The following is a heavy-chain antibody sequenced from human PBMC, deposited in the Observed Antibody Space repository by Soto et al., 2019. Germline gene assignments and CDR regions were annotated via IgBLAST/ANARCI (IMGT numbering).Heavy chain of an antibody. V-gene: IGHV4-59*08. CDR1: GGSISSYY. CDR2: IYYSGST. J-gene: IGHJ6*03. D-gene: IGHD3-3*01. Sequence: SETLSLTCTVSGGSISSYYWSWIWQPPGKGLEWIGYIYYSGSTNYNPSLKSRVTISVDTSKNQFSLKLSSVTAADTAVYYCARLYDFWSGYYDSRYMDVWGKGTTVTVSS. CDR3: ARLYDFWSGYYDSRYMDV.